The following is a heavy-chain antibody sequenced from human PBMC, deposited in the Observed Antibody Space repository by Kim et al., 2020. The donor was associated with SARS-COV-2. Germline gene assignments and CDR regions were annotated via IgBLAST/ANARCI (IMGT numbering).Heavy chain of an antibody. Sequence: GGSLRLSCAASGFTFSNAWMSWVRQAPGKGLEWVGRIKSKTDGGTTDYAAPVKGRFTISRDDSKNTLYLQMNSLKTEDTAVYYCTTDNQLMGVDYYGMDVWGQGTTVTVSS. CDR2: IKSKTDGGTT. J-gene: IGHJ6*02. CDR1: GFTFSNAW. D-gene: IGHD1-26*01. CDR3: TTDNQLMGVDYYGMDV. V-gene: IGHV3-15*01.